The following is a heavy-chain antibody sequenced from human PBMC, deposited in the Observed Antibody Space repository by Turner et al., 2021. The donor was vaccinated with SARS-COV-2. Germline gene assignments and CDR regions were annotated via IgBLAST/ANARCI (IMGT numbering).Heavy chain of an antibody. J-gene: IGHJ5*02. CDR3: ARDRPQYYDFWSGYWWFDP. Sequence: EVQLVRSGGGMLKRGGSLSLPCAASGFTFISYWMSWVRQAPGKGLEWVANINQDGSEKYYVDSVKGRFTISRDNAKNSLYLQMNSLRAEDTAVYYCARDRPQYYDFWSGYWWFDPWGQGTLVTVSS. V-gene: IGHV3-7*03. CDR2: INQDGSEK. CDR1: GFTFISYW. D-gene: IGHD3-3*01.